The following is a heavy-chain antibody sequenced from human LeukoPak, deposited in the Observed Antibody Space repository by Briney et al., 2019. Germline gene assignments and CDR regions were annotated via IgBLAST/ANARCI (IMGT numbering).Heavy chain of an antibody. CDR3: ARDKFLEWSSGFYGMDV. Sequence: ASVKVSCKASGYTFTNYPMIWVRQAPGQGLEWMGGINPISGTANYAQKFQGKVTITADESTSTAYMELSSLRSEDTAVYYCARDKFLEWSSGFYGMDVWGQGTTVMVSS. CDR2: INPISGTA. CDR1: GYTFTNYP. J-gene: IGHJ6*02. V-gene: IGHV1-69*13. D-gene: IGHD3-3*01.